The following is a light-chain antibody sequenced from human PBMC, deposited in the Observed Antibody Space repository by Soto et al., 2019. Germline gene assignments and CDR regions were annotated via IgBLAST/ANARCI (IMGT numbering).Light chain of an antibody. CDR1: SNDVGHSSF. J-gene: IGLJ1*01. CDR2: EVS. CDR3: NAQADNGKHV. V-gene: IGLV2-8*01. Sequence: QSALTQPPSASGSPGQSVPISCTGNSNDVGHSSFISWYQQHPGKGPKLIIYEVSKRPSGFPDRFSGSKSGNTASLSVSGLQDEDEADYFCNAQADNGKHVFGTGTKVTVL.